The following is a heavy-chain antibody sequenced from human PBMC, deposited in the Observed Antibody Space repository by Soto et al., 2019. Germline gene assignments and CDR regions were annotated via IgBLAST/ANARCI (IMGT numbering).Heavy chain of an antibody. J-gene: IGHJ5*02. CDR1: GYTFTNYG. Sequence: QVQLVQSGAEVKKPGASVKVSCKASGYTFTNYGISWVRQAPGQGLEWMGWISAYNGNTKYAQKLQGRVTMTTDTSTSTAYMERRGLRSDDTAVYYCARGVGSGSYYNQYNWFDPWGQGTLVTVSS. D-gene: IGHD3-10*01. V-gene: IGHV1-18*01. CDR2: ISAYNGNT. CDR3: ARGVGSGSYYNQYNWFDP.